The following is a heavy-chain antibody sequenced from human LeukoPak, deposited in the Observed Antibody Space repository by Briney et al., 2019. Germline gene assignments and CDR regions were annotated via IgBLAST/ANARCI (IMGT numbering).Heavy chain of an antibody. D-gene: IGHD1-26*01. V-gene: IGHV5-51*01. CDR2: VYPADSET. Sequence: GESLKISCKASGYDFSTYWIGWVRQMPGKGLEWMGTVYPADSETRYSPSFQGQVTISADKSINTAYLQWSSLKASDTAMYYCARPGVGAADFDYWGQGTLVTVSS. CDR3: ARPGVGAADFDY. CDR1: GYDFSTYW. J-gene: IGHJ4*02.